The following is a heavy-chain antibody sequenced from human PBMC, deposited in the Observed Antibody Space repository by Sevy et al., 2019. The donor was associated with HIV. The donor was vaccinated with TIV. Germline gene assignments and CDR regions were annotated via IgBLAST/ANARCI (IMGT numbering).Heavy chain of an antibody. CDR2: IYYNGHI. J-gene: IGHJ4*02. CDR1: DGSITSLY. D-gene: IGHD1-26*01. V-gene: IGHV4-59*08. Sequence: SETLSLTCTVSDGSITSLYWNWIRQPPGKGLEWIANIYYNGHINYNPSLKSRVTLSLDTSKNQFSLRLSSETAADTAMYYCAGENAWGRGYSWGQGTLVTVSS. CDR3: AGENAWGRGYS.